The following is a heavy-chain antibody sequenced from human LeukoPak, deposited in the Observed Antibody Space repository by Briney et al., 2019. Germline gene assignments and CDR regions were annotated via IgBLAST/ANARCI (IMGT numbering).Heavy chain of an antibody. D-gene: IGHD3-16*02. Sequence: ASVKVSCKASGYTFTNYAMHWVRQAPGQRLEWMGIINPSSGTTSYAQKFQGRVTMTRDTPTSTVYMELRSLRSEDTAVYYCARGLAEVGGVIQTEIGQTKGWFDPWGQGTLVTISP. J-gene: IGHJ5*02. CDR3: ARGLAEVGGVIQTEIGQTKGWFDP. V-gene: IGHV1-46*01. CDR1: GYTFTNYA. CDR2: INPSSGTT.